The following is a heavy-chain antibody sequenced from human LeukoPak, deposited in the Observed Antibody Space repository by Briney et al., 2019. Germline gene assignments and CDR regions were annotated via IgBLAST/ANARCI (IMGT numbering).Heavy chain of an antibody. CDR3: ARAPDYGPPNFDY. D-gene: IGHD4/OR15-4a*01. CDR2: INHSGST. CDR1: GGSFSGYY. Sequence: PSETLSLTCAVYGGSFSGYYWSWIRQPPGKGLEWIGEINHSGSTNYNPSLKSRVTISVDTSKNQFSLKLGSVTAADTAVYYCARAPDYGPPNFDYWGQGTLVTVSS. J-gene: IGHJ4*02. V-gene: IGHV4-34*01.